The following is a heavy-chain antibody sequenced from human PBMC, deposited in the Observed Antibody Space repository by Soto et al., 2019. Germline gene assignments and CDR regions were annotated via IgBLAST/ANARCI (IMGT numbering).Heavy chain of an antibody. CDR3: ARGGSYYLDY. J-gene: IGHJ4*02. D-gene: IGHD1-26*01. V-gene: IGHV3-33*01. CDR2: IWYDGSNK. CDR1: GFTFSSYG. Sequence: QVQLVESGGGVVQPGRSLRLSCTASGFTFSSYGMHWVRQAPGKGLEWVAVIWYDGSNKYYADSVKGRFTISRDNSKNTLYLQMNSLRAEDTAVYYCARGGSYYLDYWGQGTLVTVSS.